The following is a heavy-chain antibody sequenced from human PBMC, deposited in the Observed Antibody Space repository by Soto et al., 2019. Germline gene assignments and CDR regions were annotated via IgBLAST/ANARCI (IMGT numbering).Heavy chain of an antibody. CDR1: GFTFSSYA. V-gene: IGHV3-23*01. D-gene: IGHD5-12*01. Sequence: EVQLLESGGGLVQPGGSLRLSCAASGFTFSSYAMSWVRQAPGKGLEWVSAISGSGGSTYYADSVKGRFTISRDNSKNTLYLQMNSLRAEDTAVYYCAKDRVRRWLQLSPYYFDYWGQGTLVTVSS. J-gene: IGHJ4*02. CDR3: AKDRVRRWLQLSPYYFDY. CDR2: ISGSGGST.